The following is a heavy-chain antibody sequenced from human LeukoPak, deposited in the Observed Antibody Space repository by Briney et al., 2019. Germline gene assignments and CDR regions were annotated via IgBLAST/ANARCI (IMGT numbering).Heavy chain of an antibody. D-gene: IGHD1-26*01. V-gene: IGHV3-11*05. J-gene: IGHJ4*02. CDR3: VRVGSSGSYPKGVYFDY. CDR1: GFTFSDYY. Sequence: GGSLRLSCAASGFTFSDYYMSWIRQAPGKGLEWVSYISSSSSYTNYADSVKGRFTISRDNAKNSLYLQMNSLRAEDTAVYYCVRVGSSGSYPKGVYFDYWGQGTLVTVSS. CDR2: ISSSSSYT.